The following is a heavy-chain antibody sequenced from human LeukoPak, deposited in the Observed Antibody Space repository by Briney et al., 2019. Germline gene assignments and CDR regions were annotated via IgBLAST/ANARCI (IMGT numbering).Heavy chain of an antibody. Sequence: GSLRLSCAASGITFSSYWMSWVRQASGKGLEWVANIKQDGSEKYYGDSVKGRFIISRDNGKNSLYLQMNSLRAEDTAVYYCARVRGILGAFDIWGQGTMVTVSS. CDR1: GITFSSYW. J-gene: IGHJ3*02. CDR3: ARVRGILGAFDI. D-gene: IGHD3-9*01. CDR2: IKQDGSEK. V-gene: IGHV3-7*01.